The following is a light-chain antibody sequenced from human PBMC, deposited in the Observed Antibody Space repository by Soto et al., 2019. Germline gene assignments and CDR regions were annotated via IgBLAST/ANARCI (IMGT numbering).Light chain of an antibody. CDR3: TSYTSSTTLI. V-gene: IGLV2-14*01. Sequence: QSALTQPASVSGSPGQSITISCTGTSSDIGGYNYVSWYQHTPGKPPKLMIYEVRNRPSGVSSRFSGSKSGNTASLTISGLQAEDEADYYCTSYTSSTTLIFGGGTKVTVL. CDR2: EVR. J-gene: IGLJ2*01. CDR1: SSDIGGYNY.